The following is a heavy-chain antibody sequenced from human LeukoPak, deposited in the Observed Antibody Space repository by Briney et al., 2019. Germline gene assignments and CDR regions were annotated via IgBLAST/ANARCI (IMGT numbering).Heavy chain of an antibody. V-gene: IGHV3-64*02. CDR3: ARAKYYDSSQLDY. CDR2: INTDGRIT. D-gene: IGHD3-22*01. CDR1: GFSFRNYA. Sequence: GGSLRLSCVASGFSFRNYAIHWVRQAPGKGLEYVSVINTDGRITYYADSVKGRFTISRENAKNSLYLQMNSLRAGDTAVYYCARAKYYDSSQLDYWGQGTLVTVSS. J-gene: IGHJ4*02.